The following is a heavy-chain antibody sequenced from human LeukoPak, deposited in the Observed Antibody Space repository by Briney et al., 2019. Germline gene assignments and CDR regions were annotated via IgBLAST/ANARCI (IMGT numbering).Heavy chain of an antibody. J-gene: IGHJ6*02. Sequence: SETLSLTCAVYGGSFSGYYWSWIRQPPGKGLEWIGEINHSGSTNYNPSLKSRVTISVDTSKNQFSLKLSSVTAADTAVYYCARVWARGGDWFYYYYGMDVWGQGTTVTASS. D-gene: IGHD3-9*01. V-gene: IGHV4-34*01. CDR1: GGSFSGYY. CDR2: INHSGST. CDR3: ARVWARGGDWFYYYYGMDV.